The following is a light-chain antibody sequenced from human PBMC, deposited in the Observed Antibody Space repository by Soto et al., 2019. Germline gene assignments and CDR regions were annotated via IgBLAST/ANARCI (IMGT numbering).Light chain of an antibody. CDR3: KSYAGSNTYV. CDR1: SSNIGAGYD. Sequence: QSVLAQPPSVSGAPGQKVTISCTGSSSNIGAGYDLHWYQQLPGTAPKLLLYGNSNRPSGVPDRFSGSKSGTSASLAITGLQAADEADYFCKSYAGSNTYVFGSGTKLTVL. CDR2: GNS. J-gene: IGLJ1*01. V-gene: IGLV1-40*01.